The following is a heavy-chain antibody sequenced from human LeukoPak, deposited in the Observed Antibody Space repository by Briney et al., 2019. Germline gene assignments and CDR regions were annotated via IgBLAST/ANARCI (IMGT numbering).Heavy chain of an antibody. CDR3: AEESGFGSWAGYYPHFDY. J-gene: IGHJ4*02. D-gene: IGHD3/OR15-3a*01. Sequence: SETLSLTCTVSGGSISSYYWSWLRQPPGKGLEWFGYIYYSGSTNYNPSLKSRVTIAVDTSKNQFSLKLSTVTAADTAVYYCAEESGFGSWAGYYPHFDYWGQGTLVTVSS. CDR2: IYYSGST. V-gene: IGHV4-59*01. CDR1: GGSISSYY.